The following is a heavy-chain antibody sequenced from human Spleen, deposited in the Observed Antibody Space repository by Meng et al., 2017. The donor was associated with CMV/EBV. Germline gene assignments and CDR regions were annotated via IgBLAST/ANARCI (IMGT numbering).Heavy chain of an antibody. Sequence: SGSSISSGDYYWSWIRQPPGKGLEWIGYIYYSGSTYYNPSLKSRVTISVDTSKNQFSLKLSSVTAADTAVYYCAREGYYDSSDWFDPWGQGTLVTVSS. D-gene: IGHD3-22*01. CDR3: AREGYYDSSDWFDP. CDR2: IYYSGST. V-gene: IGHV4-30-4*08. J-gene: IGHJ5*02. CDR1: GSSISSGDYY.